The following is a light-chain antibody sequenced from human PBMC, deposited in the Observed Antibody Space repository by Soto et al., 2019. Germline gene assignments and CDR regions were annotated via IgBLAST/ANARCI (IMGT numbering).Light chain of an antibody. CDR2: EVS. Sequence: QSVLTQPASVSGSPGQAITISRTGTSSDVGRYNLVSWYQQHPGKAPKLMIYEVSKRPSGVSNRFSGSKSGNTASLTISGLQAEDEADYYCCSYAGSSTFFGTGTKVTVL. CDR1: SSDVGRYNL. V-gene: IGLV2-23*02. J-gene: IGLJ1*01. CDR3: CSYAGSSTF.